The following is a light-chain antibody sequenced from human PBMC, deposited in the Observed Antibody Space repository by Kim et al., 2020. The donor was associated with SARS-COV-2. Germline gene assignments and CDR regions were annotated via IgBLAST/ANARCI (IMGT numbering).Light chain of an antibody. CDR1: KILSKS. Sequence: SYELTQPPSVSVAPGQTARITCGGNKILSKSVHWYQQKPGQAPVLVIYYDSDRPSGIPERFSGSSSGKTATLTISRVEAEDEADYYCQLGDSSSAYRVFGGGTKLTVL. V-gene: IGLV3-21*04. CDR3: QLGDSSSAYRV. CDR2: YDS. J-gene: IGLJ3*02.